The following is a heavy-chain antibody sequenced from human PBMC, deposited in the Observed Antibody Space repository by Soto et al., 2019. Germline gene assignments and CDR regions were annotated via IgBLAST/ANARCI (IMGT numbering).Heavy chain of an antibody. CDR3: ARYCSTTKCPFDY. D-gene: IGHD2-2*01. Sequence: TLSLTSTVSGGSVSSGGAYGGWIRQPPGKGLEWIGYIYYSGNTILNPSLRSRVTLSVDTSKNQFSLNLSSVTAADTAVYYCARYCSTTKCPFDYWGQATLVTVSS. CDR2: IYYSGNT. J-gene: IGHJ4*02. CDR1: GGSVSSGGAY. V-gene: IGHV4-30-4*01.